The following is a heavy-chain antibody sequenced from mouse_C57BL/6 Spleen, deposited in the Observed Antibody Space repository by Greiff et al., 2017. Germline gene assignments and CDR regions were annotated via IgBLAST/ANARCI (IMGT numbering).Heavy chain of an antibody. V-gene: IGHV1-15*01. Sequence: QVQLQQSGAELVRPGALVTLSCKASGYTFTDYEMHWVKQTPVHGLEWIGAIDPETGGTAYNQKFKGKAILTADKSSSTAYMQLRSLASEDSAVYYCTSKLGDCYFDVWGTGTTVTVSS. CDR1: GYTFTDYE. CDR2: IDPETGGT. CDR3: TSKLGDCYFDV. D-gene: IGHD4-1*01. J-gene: IGHJ1*03.